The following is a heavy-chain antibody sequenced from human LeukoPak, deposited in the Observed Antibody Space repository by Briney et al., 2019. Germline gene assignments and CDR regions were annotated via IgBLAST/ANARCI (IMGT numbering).Heavy chain of an antibody. Sequence: PGGSLRLSCAASGINFRSSGMHWVRQAPGKGLEWVTSIQNDGSDKSYAASVKGRFTISRDNSKNTVYLHMNSLRADDTALYYCAREGGRAAAGRFDYWGQGPLVTVSS. CDR1: GINFRSSG. V-gene: IGHV3-30*02. CDR3: AREGGRAAAGRFDY. J-gene: IGHJ4*02. CDR2: IQNDGSDK. D-gene: IGHD6-13*01.